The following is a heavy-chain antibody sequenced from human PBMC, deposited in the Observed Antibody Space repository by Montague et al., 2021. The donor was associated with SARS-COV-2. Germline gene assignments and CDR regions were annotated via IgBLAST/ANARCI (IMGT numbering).Heavy chain of an antibody. V-gene: IGHV2-70*04. CDR1: GFSLSTSGMR. CDR2: IDWDDDK. CDR3: ARSYYDILTAYYTPFDY. D-gene: IGHD3-9*01. Sequence: PALVKPTQTLTLTCTFSGFSLSTSGMRASWIRQPPGKALEWLARIDWDDDKFYSTSLKTRLTISKDTSKNQVVHTMTNMDPVDTATYYCARSYYDILTAYYTPFDYWGQGTLVTVSS. J-gene: IGHJ4*02.